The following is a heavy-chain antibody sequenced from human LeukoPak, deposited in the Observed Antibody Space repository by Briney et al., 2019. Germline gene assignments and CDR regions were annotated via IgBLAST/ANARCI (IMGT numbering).Heavy chain of an antibody. CDR2: ISYSGST. J-gene: IGHJ5*02. Sequence: SETLSLTCTVSGGSISSYYWSWIRQPPGKGLEWIGYISYSGSTNYNPSLKSRVTISVDTSKIQFSLKLSSVTAADTAVYYCARYSRTLDCLDPWGQGTLVTVSS. V-gene: IGHV4-59*01. D-gene: IGHD2-21*02. CDR3: ARYSRTLDCLDP. CDR1: GGSISSYY.